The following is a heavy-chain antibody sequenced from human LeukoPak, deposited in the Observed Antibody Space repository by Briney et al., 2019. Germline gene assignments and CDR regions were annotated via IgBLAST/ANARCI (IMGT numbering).Heavy chain of an antibody. CDR2: IIPIFGTA. J-gene: IGHJ6*04. CDR3: ARVRGSGSYYVGTLYYYYGMDV. D-gene: IGHD3-10*01. Sequence: SVKVSCKASGGTFSSYAISWVRQAPGQGLEWMGGIIPIFGTANYAQKFQGRVTITADESTSAAYMELSSLRSEDTAVYYCARVRGSGSYYVGTLYYYYGMDVWGKGTTVTVSS. CDR1: GGTFSSYA. V-gene: IGHV1-69*13.